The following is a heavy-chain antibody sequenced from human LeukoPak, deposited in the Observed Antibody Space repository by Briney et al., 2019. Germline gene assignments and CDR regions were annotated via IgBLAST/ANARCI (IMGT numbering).Heavy chain of an antibody. CDR1: GGTFSSYA. J-gene: IGHJ4*02. Sequence: SVKVSCKASGGTFSSYAISWVRQAPGQGLEWMGRIIPTLGIANYAQKFQGRVTITADKSTSTAYMELSSLRSEDTALYYCARVTAAAGTPRAGSAFDYWGQGTLVTVSS. D-gene: IGHD6-13*01. CDR2: IIPTLGIA. V-gene: IGHV1-69*04. CDR3: ARVTAAAGTPRAGSAFDY.